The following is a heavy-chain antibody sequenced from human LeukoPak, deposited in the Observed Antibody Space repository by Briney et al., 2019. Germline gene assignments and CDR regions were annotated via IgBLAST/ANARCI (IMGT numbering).Heavy chain of an antibody. CDR1: GFTFSGYW. J-gene: IGHJ4*02. CDR3: AKDPPRKTYYFDY. V-gene: IGHV3-74*01. Sequence: PGGSLRLSCAASGFTFSGYWMHWVRQVPGKGLVWVSRINDDGRYTVYADSVKGRFTISRDNAKNTLYLQMNSLRAEDTAVYYCAKDPPRKTYYFDYWGQGTLVTVSS. CDR2: INDDGRYT. D-gene: IGHD1-14*01.